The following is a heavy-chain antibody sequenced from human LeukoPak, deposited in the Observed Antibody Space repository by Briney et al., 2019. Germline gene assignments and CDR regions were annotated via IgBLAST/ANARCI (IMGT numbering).Heavy chain of an antibody. CDR3: PRGRGGNSLFDL. D-gene: IGHD4-23*01. J-gene: IGHJ4*02. V-gene: IGHV1-2*02. Sequence: AAVNVSCKTSGYTFTGYYMHWVRQAPGQDREWMGLINPNSRVTNYAHRFQGRVTMTRDTSLSAAYVELRWLTADDTAVYYYPRGRGGNSLFDLWGQGTLVSVSS. CDR1: GYTFTGYY. CDR2: INPNSRVT.